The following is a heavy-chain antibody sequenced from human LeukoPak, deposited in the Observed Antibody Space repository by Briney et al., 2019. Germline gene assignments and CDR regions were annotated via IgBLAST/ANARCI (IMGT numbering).Heavy chain of an antibody. CDR1: GYSFTSYW. Sequence: GESLKISCKGSGYSFTSYWIGWVRQKPGKGLEWMGIIYPGNSHTRYSPSFQGQVTISVDKSITTAYLQWSSLKASDTAMYYCARHGATGYCSGSSCKRYHMDVWGKGTTVTVSS. CDR3: ARHGATGYCSGSSCKRYHMDV. D-gene: IGHD2-15*01. CDR2: IYPGNSHT. V-gene: IGHV5-51*01. J-gene: IGHJ6*03.